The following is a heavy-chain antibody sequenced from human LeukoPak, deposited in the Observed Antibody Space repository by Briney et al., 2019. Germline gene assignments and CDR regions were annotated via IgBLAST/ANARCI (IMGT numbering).Heavy chain of an antibody. CDR1: GGSLYSYS. CDR2: GT. D-gene: IGHD3/OR15-3a*01. CDR3: ARSGAWTGYYYMDV. V-gene: IGHV4-59*12. Sequence: SETLSLTCTVSGGSLYSYSWHWIRQPPGKGLEWIGFGTNYNPSLKSRVTISVDTSKNQFSLKLSSVTAADTAVYYCARSGAWTGYYYMDVWGKGTTVTVSS. J-gene: IGHJ6*03.